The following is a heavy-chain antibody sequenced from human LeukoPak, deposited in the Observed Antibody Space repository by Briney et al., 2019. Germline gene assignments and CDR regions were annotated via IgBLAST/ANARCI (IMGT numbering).Heavy chain of an antibody. CDR3: ARGDYDSSGYPDY. CDR2: MNPNSGNT. J-gene: IGHJ4*02. D-gene: IGHD3-22*01. V-gene: IGHV1-8*03. Sequence: ASVKVSCKASGYTFTSYGISWVRQAPGQGLEWMGWMNPNSGNTGYAQKFQGRVTITRNTSISTAYMELSSLRSEDTAVYYCARGDYDSSGYPDYWGQGTLVTVSS. CDR1: GYTFTSYG.